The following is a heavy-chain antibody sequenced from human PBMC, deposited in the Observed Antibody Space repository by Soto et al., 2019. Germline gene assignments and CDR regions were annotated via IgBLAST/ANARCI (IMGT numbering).Heavy chain of an antibody. CDR2: INHSGSS. Sequence: QVQLQQWGAGLLKPSETLSLTCAVYGGSFSGYYWSWIRQPPGKGLEWIGEINHSGSSNYNPSLPRRVTISIDTSKKPFSLRLTSVTAADTAVYYCARRWEVLGNFDLWGRGTLVTVSS. D-gene: IGHD1-26*01. CDR1: GGSFSGYY. J-gene: IGHJ2*01. V-gene: IGHV4-34*01. CDR3: ARRWEVLGNFDL.